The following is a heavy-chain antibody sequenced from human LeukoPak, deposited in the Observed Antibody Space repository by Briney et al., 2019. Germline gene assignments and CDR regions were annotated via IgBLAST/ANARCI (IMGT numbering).Heavy chain of an antibody. J-gene: IGHJ4*02. V-gene: IGHV3-21*06. CDR3: ARAAAAADIPYYLDF. CDR2: ISSGSSYI. CDR1: GFTFSSYS. D-gene: IGHD6-25*01. Sequence: GRSLRLSCAASGFTFSSYSINWVRQGQGTGLGWVSSISSGSSYIYFADSMKGRFTISRDNTQNLVYLQMNSLKAEDTAVYFCARAAAAADIPYYLDFWGQGTLVTVSS.